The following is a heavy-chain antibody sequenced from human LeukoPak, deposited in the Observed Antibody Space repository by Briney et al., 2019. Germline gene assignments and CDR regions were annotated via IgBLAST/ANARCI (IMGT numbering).Heavy chain of an antibody. CDR3: ARHFGTGDNFDY. J-gene: IGHJ4*02. Sequence: GSSVKVSCKSSGYTFTNNVIHWVRQATGQGLEWMGWMHPNGGDTGYAQKFQGRVTMTRNTSISTAYMELSSLRHEDTAVYYCARHFGTGDNFDYWGQGTLLIVSS. V-gene: IGHV1-8*01. CDR1: GYTFTNNV. D-gene: IGHD1-1*01. CDR2: MHPNGGDT.